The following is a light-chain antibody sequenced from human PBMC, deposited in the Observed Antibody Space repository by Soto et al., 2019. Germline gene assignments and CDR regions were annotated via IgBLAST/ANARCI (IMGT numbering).Light chain of an antibody. CDR3: RSYAGSNNFEV. J-gene: IGLJ2*01. CDR1: SSDVGGYNY. V-gene: IGLV2-8*01. Sequence: QSALTQPPSASGSPGQSVTISCTGTSSDVGGYNYVSWYQQHPGKAPKLMIYDVSKRPSGVPDRFSGSKSGNTASLTVSGLQADDEADYYCRSYAGSNNFEVFGGGTKVTVL. CDR2: DVS.